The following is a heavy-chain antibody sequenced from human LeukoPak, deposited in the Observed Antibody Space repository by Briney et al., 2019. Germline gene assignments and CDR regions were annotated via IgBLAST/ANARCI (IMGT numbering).Heavy chain of an antibody. Sequence: HPGGSLRLSCAASGFTFSSYAMSWVRQAPGKGLEWDSAISGSGGSTYYADSVKGRFTISRDNSKNTLYLQMNSLRAEDTAVYYCAKDRRGYSGYADYWGQGTLVTVSS. D-gene: IGHD5-12*01. CDR1: GFTFSSYA. V-gene: IGHV3-23*01. CDR3: AKDRRGYSGYADY. CDR2: ISGSGGST. J-gene: IGHJ4*02.